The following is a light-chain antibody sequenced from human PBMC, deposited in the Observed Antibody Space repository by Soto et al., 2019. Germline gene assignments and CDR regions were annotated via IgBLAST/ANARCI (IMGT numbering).Light chain of an antibody. J-gene: IGKJ2*01. CDR2: GAS. Sequence: EIVLTQSPGTLSLSPGERATLSCRASQSVDSSYTAWYQQKPGQAPRLLIYGASNRATGIPDRFSGTGSGTDFTLTISRLEPEDFAVYSCQQYGTSPPLYTFGQGTKLEI. CDR1: QSVDSSY. CDR3: QQYGTSPPLYT. V-gene: IGKV3-20*01.